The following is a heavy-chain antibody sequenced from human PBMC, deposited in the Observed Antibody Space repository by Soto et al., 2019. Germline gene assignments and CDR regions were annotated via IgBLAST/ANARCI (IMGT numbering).Heavy chain of an antibody. CDR3: ARMIRYFDWLFQYYFDY. CDR2: ISADNGNT. D-gene: IGHD3-9*01. V-gene: IGHV1-18*01. CDR1: GYTFTSYG. Sequence: QVQLVQSGAEVKKPGASVKVSCKASGYTFTSYGISWVRQAPGQGLEWMGWISADNGNTNHAQKLQGRVTMTTDTSTSTAYVELRSLRSDDTAVYYCARMIRYFDWLFQYYFDYWGQGTLVTVSS. J-gene: IGHJ4*02.